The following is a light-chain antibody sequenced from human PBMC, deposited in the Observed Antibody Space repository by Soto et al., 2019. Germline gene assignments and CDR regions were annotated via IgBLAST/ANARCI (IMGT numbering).Light chain of an antibody. CDR1: ISNIGSNP. Sequence: QPVLTQPPSASGTPGQRVTISCSGSISNIGSNPVNWYQQLPGTAPKLLIYSNDHRPSGVPDRFSGSKSGTSASLAISGLQSEDEADYYCATWDDSLIGVFGGGTKVTVL. V-gene: IGLV1-44*01. CDR2: SND. CDR3: ATWDDSLIGV. J-gene: IGLJ2*01.